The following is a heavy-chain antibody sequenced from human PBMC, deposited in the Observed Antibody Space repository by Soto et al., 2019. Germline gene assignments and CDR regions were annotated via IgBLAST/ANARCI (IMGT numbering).Heavy chain of an antibody. CDR2: ISGRSNTI. CDR3: TRGGDGSGFFSDF. CDR1: GFTFSDYN. J-gene: IGHJ4*02. V-gene: IGHV3-48*01. Sequence: GGSLRLSCVASGFTFSDYNMNWVRQAPGKGLEWVSFISGRSNTIYYADSGKGRFTISRDNAKNSLYLLMNSLRAEDTAVYYCTRGGDGSGFFSDFWGQGALVTVSS. D-gene: IGHD3-22*01.